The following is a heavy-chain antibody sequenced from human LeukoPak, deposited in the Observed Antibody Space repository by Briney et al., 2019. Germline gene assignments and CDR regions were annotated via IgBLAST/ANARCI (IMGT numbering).Heavy chain of an antibody. V-gene: IGHV3-23*01. D-gene: IGHD3-10*01. Sequence: GGSLRLSCAASGFTFSDYYMSWIRQAPGKGLEWVSAISGSGGSTYYADSVKGRFTISRDNSKNTLYLQMNSLRAEDTAVYYCAKDGSYYGSGSYYLIWGQGTMVTVSS. J-gene: IGHJ3*02. CDR2: ISGSGGST. CDR1: GFTFSDYY. CDR3: AKDGSYYGSGSYYLI.